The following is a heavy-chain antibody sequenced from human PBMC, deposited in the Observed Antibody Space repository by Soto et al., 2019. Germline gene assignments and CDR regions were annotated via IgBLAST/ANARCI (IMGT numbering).Heavy chain of an antibody. Sequence: QVQLVQSGAEVTKPGASVKVSCKASGYTFIGYYLHWVRQAPGQGLEWMGWINPNSGATNQAQKFQGRVNMARDRSIRTAYLEVSRLASDDTAIYVCARDAVSTIGDFDYWGQGTLVTVSS. CDR2: INPNSGAT. V-gene: IGHV1-2*02. J-gene: IGHJ4*02. CDR3: ARDAVSTIGDFDY. CDR1: GYTFIGYY. D-gene: IGHD5-12*01.